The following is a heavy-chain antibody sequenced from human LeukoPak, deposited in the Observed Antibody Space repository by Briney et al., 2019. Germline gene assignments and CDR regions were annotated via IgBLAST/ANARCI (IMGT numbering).Heavy chain of an antibody. CDR2: ISGSGEST. V-gene: IGHV3-23*01. J-gene: IGHJ4*02. CDR1: GFTFSNYA. D-gene: IGHD7-27*01. Sequence: GGSLRLSCAASGFTFSNYAITWIRQAPGKGLEWVSEISGSGESTYYGDSVKGRFTISRDNSKNTLYLQMNSLRAGDTAIYYCTREHWDFDYWGQGTLVTVSS. CDR3: TREHWDFDY.